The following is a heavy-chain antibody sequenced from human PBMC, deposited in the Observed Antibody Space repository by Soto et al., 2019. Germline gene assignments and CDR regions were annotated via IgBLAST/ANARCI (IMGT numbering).Heavy chain of an antibody. CDR3: ARDFGDSGYAPDH. D-gene: IGHD5-12*01. CDR2: ISSRSSTI. CDR1: GFTFSTYS. Sequence: PGGSLRLSCAASGFTFSTYSMNWVRQAPGQGLEWVSYISSRSSTIYYADSMKGRFTISRDNAKNSLDLQMNSLRDEDTAVYYCARDFGDSGYAPDHWGQGTLVTVSS. J-gene: IGHJ4*02. V-gene: IGHV3-48*02.